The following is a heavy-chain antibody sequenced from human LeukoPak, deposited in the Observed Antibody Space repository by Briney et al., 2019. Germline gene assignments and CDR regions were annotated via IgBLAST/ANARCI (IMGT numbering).Heavy chain of an antibody. D-gene: IGHD3-22*01. V-gene: IGHV4-59*11. Sequence: SETLSLTCTVSGGSISSHYWSWIRQPPGKGLQWIGYIYYSGSSKYNPSLKSRVTISVGTSKNQFSLKLSSVTAADTAVYYCARLYDSSGYTNWLDPWGQGTLVTVSS. J-gene: IGHJ5*02. CDR3: ARLYDSSGYTNWLDP. CDR2: IYYSGSS. CDR1: GGSISSHY.